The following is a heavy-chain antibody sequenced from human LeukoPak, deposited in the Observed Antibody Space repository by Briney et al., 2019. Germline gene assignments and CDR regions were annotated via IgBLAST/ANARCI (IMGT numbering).Heavy chain of an antibody. J-gene: IGHJ4*02. D-gene: IGHD5/OR15-5a*01. V-gene: IGHV1-18*01. CDR1: GYTFRSYA. Sequence: AASVKVSCKASGYTFRSYAISWVRQAPGQGLEWMGWISAYNGNKNYAQEFQGRVTMTTDTSTSTAYMELRSLRSDDTAVYYCARGLSVDYWGQGTLVTVSS. CDR3: ARGLSVDY. CDR2: ISAYNGNK.